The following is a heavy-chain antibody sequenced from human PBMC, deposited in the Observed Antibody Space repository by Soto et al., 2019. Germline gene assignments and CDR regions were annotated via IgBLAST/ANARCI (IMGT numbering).Heavy chain of an antibody. CDR2: ISSSSSYI. CDR3: ARELESSSSSTPRAYYYYGMDV. V-gene: IGHV3-21*01. CDR1: GFTFSSYS. D-gene: IGHD6-6*01. J-gene: IGHJ6*02. Sequence: EVQLVESGGGLVKPGGSLRLSCAASGFTFSSYSMNWVRQAPGKGLEWVSSISSSSSYIYYADSVKGRFTISRDNAKNSLYLQMNSLRAEDTAVYYCARELESSSSSTPRAYYYYGMDVWGQGTTVTVSS.